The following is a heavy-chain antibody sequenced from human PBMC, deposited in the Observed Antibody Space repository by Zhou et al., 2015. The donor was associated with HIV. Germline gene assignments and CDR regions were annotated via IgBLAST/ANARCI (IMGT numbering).Heavy chain of an antibody. J-gene: IGHJ4*02. V-gene: IGHV1-69*05. Sequence: QVQLVQSGAEVKKPGSSVKVSCKASGGTFSSYAISWVRQAPGQGLEWMGGIIPIFGTANYAQKFQGRVTMTRDTSISTAYMELSGLTSDDTAVYYCARCGQEDYWGQGTLVTVSP. CDR2: IIPIFGTA. CDR3: ARCGQEDY. D-gene: IGHD2-21*01. CDR1: GGTFSSYA.